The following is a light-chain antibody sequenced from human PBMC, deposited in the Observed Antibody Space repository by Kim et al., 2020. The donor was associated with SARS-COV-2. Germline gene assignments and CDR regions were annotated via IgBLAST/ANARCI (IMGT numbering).Light chain of an antibody. CDR2: AAS. V-gene: IGKV1-39*01. CDR3: QQSYSTPLHT. Sequence: ASVGERVTMTFRANQNIGTYLNWYQNKAGKAPQLLIYAASSLRSGVPSRFSGSGSGTDFTLTISSLQPDDFATYYCQQSYSTPLHTFGQGTKLEI. J-gene: IGKJ2*01. CDR1: QNIGTY.